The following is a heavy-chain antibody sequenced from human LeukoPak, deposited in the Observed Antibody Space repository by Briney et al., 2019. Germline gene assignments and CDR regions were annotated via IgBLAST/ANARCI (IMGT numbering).Heavy chain of an antibody. D-gene: IGHD6-19*01. CDR1: GYTLTELS. CDR2: FDPEDGET. V-gene: IGHV1-24*01. CDR3: ATLGPVAGTGYYYYYYMDV. J-gene: IGHJ6*03. Sequence: GASVKVSCKVSGYTLTELSMHWVRQAPGKGLEWMGGFDPEDGETIYAQKFQGRVTMTEDTSTDTAYMELSSLRSEDTAVYYCATLGPVAGTGYYYYYYMDVWGKGTTVTVSS.